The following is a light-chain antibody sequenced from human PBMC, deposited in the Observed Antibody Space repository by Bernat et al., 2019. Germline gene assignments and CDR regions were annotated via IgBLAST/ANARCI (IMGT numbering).Light chain of an antibody. CDR3: QQSYTTPHT. V-gene: IGKV1-39*01. J-gene: IGKJ4*01. CDR2: TAS. Sequence: DVQMTQSPSSLSASIGDRVTVTCRASQSISIFLNWYQHKPGRAPKLLIHTASSLQSGVPSRFSGSGSGTDFTLTISSLQPEDFATYYCQQSYTTPHTFGGGTKVEIK. CDR1: QSISIF.